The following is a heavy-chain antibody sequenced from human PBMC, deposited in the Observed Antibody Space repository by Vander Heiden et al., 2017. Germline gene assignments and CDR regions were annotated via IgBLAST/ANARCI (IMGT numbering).Heavy chain of an antibody. D-gene: IGHD3-10*01. Sequence: QVQLGHSGAEVKKPGASVKVSSKAYGYTFTGYHMHWVRTATGQGREWMGWINPNSGGTNYAQKFQGSVTLTRDTSISTAYMELIRLRSDDTALHYCARWVRGGGGRLVYYYYGMDVW. J-gene: IGHJ6*01. V-gene: IGHV1-2*02. CDR2: INPNSGGT. CDR1: GYTFTGYH. CDR3: ARWVRGGGGRLVYYYYGMDV.